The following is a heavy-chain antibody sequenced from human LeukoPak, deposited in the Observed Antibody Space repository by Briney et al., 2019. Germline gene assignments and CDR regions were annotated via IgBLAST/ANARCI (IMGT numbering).Heavy chain of an antibody. J-gene: IGHJ5*02. V-gene: IGHV1-46*01. CDR3: ARDLSSIAARPSISNWSDP. CDR2: ISPSGGST. Sequence: ASVKVSCKASGYTFTSYYMHWVRQAPGQGLEWMGIISPSGGSTSYAQKFQGRVTMTRDTSTSTVYMELSSLRSEDTAVYYCARDLSSIAARPSISNWSDPWGQGTLVTVSS. CDR1: GYTFTSYY. D-gene: IGHD6-6*01.